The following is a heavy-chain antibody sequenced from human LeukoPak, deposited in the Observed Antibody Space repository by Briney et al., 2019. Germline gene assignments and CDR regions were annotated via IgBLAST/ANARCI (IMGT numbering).Heavy chain of an antibody. Sequence: ASVKVSCKVSGYTLTELSMHWVRQAPGKGLEWMGGFDPEDGETIYAQKFQGRVTMTEDTSTDTAYMELSSLRSEDTAVYYCATVNLGTTATIGDAFDIWGQGTMVTVSS. CDR1: GYTLTELS. D-gene: IGHD4-17*01. CDR2: FDPEDGET. CDR3: ATVNLGTTATIGDAFDI. J-gene: IGHJ3*02. V-gene: IGHV1-24*01.